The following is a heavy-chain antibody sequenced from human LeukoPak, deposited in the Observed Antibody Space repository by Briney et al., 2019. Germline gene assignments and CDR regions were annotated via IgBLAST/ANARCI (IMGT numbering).Heavy chain of an antibody. CDR3: AKDYDFWSGYLVDY. V-gene: IGHV3-21*04. Sequence: PGGSLRLSCAASGFTFSSYSVNWVRQAPGKGREWVSSISSSSSYIYYADSVKGRFTISRDNSKNTLYLQMNSLRAEDTAVYYCAKDYDFWSGYLVDYWGQGTLVTVSS. CDR2: ISSSSSYI. J-gene: IGHJ4*02. D-gene: IGHD3-3*01. CDR1: GFTFSSYS.